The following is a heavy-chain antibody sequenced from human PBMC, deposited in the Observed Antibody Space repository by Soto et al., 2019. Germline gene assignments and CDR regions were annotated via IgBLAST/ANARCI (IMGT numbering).Heavy chain of an antibody. CDR1: GLTIRSYA. Sequence: QVQLVESGGGVVQPGRSLRLSCAASGLTIRSYAMHWVRQAPGKGLEWVAVISYDGSKKFHADAVKGRFTISRDNSKNTLYLQMNSLRAEGTAVYYCARDRAVAAPNWFDPWGQGTLVTVSS. CDR2: ISYDGSKK. CDR3: ARDRAVAAPNWFDP. D-gene: IGHD6-19*01. V-gene: IGHV3-30-3*01. J-gene: IGHJ5*02.